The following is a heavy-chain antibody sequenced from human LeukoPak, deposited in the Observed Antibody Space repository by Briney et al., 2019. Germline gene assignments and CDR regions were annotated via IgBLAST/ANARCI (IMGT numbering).Heavy chain of an antibody. Sequence: GGSLILSCVASGFTFRSYAMAWVRQAPGKGLEQGLEWVASIIADGDTFYADSVKGRFTISRDNSRNTLYLQMNRLRAEDTDIYYWAGGSPPGIGYYFDSGAPEPWSPSPQ. CDR1: GFTFRSYA. CDR2: IIADGDT. V-gene: IGHV3-23*01. CDR3: AGGSPPGIGYYFDS. D-gene: IGHD3-22*01. J-gene: IGHJ4*01.